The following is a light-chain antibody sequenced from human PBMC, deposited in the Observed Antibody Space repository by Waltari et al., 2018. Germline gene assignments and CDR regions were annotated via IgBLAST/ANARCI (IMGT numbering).Light chain of an antibody. CDR1: ITDIGYYNF. CDR3: ASYTNTNTII. Sequence: QSALTQPASVSGSPGQSIPISCTGTITDIGYYNFVSWYQQHPVKAPRLIIFEVTRCPSGVSHRFSGSKSGSAASLTISGLQAEDEADYYCASYTNTNTIIFGEGTKVAVL. CDR2: EVT. J-gene: IGLJ2*01. V-gene: IGLV2-14*01.